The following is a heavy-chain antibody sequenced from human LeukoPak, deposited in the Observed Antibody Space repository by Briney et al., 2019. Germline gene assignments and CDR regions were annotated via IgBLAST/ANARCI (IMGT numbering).Heavy chain of an antibody. CDR2: IYPGDSDT. CDR1: GSRFTSYW. J-gene: IGHJ5*02. Sequence: GESLKISCKGSGSRFTSYWIGWVRQLPGKGLEWMGIIYPGDSDTRYSPSFQGQVTISADKSISTAYLQWSSLKASDTAMYYCARQSGYCSSTSCLNWFDPWGQGTLVTVSS. D-gene: IGHD2-2*01. V-gene: IGHV5-51*01. CDR3: ARQSGYCSSTSCLNWFDP.